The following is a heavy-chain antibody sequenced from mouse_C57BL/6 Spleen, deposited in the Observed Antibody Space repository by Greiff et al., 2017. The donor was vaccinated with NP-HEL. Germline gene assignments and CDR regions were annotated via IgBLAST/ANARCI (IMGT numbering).Heavy chain of an antibody. CDR1: GYTFTDYY. CDR3: ARGRNWFAY. V-gene: IGHV1-76*01. J-gene: IGHJ3*01. Sequence: QVHVKQSGAELVRPGASVKLSCKASGYTFTDYYINWVKQRPGQGLEWIARIYPGSGNTYYNEKFKGKATLTAEKSSSTAYMQLSSLTSEDSAVYFCARGRNWFAYWGQGTLVTVSA. CDR2: IYPGSGNT.